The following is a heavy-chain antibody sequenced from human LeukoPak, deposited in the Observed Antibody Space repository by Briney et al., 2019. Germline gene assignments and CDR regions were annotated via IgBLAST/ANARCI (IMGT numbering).Heavy chain of an antibody. V-gene: IGHV4-61*02. D-gene: IGHD3-22*01. Sequence: SETLSLTCTVSGGSISSGSYYRSWIRQPAGKGLEWIGRIYTSGSTNYNPSLKSRVTISVDTSKNQFSLKLSSVTAADTAVYYCARELAAPSSWYVYSSGYYYYYYYMDVWGKGTTVTISS. J-gene: IGHJ6*03. CDR1: GGSISSGSYY. CDR2: IYTSGST. CDR3: ARELAAPSSWYVYSSGYYYYYYYMDV.